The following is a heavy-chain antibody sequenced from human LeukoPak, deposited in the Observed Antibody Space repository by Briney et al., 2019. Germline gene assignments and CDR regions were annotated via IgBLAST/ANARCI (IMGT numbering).Heavy chain of an antibody. CDR3: ASHSGGYAY. Sequence: PSETLSLTCAVYGGSFSGYSWSWIRQPPGKGLEWIGYIYYTDSYYNPSLKSRVTISLDTSKNQFSLKLNSVTAADTAVYYCASHSGGYAYWGQGTLVTVSS. CDR2: IYYTDS. V-gene: IGHV4-30-4*07. J-gene: IGHJ4*02. CDR1: GGSFSGYS. D-gene: IGHD5-12*01.